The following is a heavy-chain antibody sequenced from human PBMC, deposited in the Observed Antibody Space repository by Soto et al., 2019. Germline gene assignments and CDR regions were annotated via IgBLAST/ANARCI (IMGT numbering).Heavy chain of an antibody. CDR2: INSDGSGT. CDR3: ASVTAAAAASFGG. J-gene: IGHJ4*02. CDR1: GFTFSDFW. V-gene: IGHV3-74*03. D-gene: IGHD6-25*01. Sequence: EGQLVQSGGDLVQPGGSLRLSCTASGFTFSDFWMYWVRQAPGKGLEWVSRINSDGSGTAYADSVRGRFTISRDNAKNTVYLQMNSLRAEDTAVYYLASVTAAAAASFGGWGQGTLVTVSS.